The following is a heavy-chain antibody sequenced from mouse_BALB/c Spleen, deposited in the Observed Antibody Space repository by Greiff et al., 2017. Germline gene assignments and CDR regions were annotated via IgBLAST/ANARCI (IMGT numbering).Heavy chain of an antibody. CDR2: IHYSGST. CDR3: ARQTRIHRAWLAY. J-gene: IGHJ3*01. D-gene: IGHD2-13*01. V-gene: IGHV3-1*02. CDR1: GYSITSIYS. Sequence: VQLQQSGPDLVKPSQSLSLTCTVTGYSITSIYSWLWIRQFPVNILEWMGYIHYSGSTNYNPTLTSRISITRDTSKNQFILQLKSVTTEDTATYYCARQTRIHRAWLAYWGQGTLVTVSA.